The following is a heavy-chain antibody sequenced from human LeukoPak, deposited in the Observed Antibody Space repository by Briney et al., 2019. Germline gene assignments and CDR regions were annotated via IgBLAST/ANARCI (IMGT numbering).Heavy chain of an antibody. D-gene: IGHD3-10*01. CDR1: GFTVSSNY. V-gene: IGHV3-66*01. J-gene: IGHJ4*02. Sequence: PGGSLRLSCAASGFTVSSNYMSWVRQAPGKGLEWVSVIYSGGSTYYADSVKGRFTISRDNSKNTLYLQMNSLRAEDTAVYYCARDHRLLSTPKGFDYWGQGTLVTVSS. CDR3: ARDHRLLSTPKGFDY. CDR2: IYSGGST.